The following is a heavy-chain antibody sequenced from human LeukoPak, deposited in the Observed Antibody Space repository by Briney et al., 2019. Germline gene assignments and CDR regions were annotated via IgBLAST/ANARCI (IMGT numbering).Heavy chain of an antibody. Sequence: SETLSLTCTVSGGSISSGDYYWRWLRQPPGTGLEWIGYIYYSGSTYYNPSLKSRVTISVDTSKNQFSLKLGSVTPADPAWYFRAGTFTDFGSVYFHGPPIAYWGQGTLVTSSS. CDR3: AGTFTDFGSVYFHGPPIAY. V-gene: IGHV4-30-4*08. CDR2: IYYSGST. D-gene: IGHD3-3*01. J-gene: IGHJ4*02. CDR1: GGSISSGDYY.